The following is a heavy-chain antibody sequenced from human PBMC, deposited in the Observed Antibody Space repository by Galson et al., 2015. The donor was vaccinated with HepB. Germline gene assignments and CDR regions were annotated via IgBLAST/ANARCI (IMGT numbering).Heavy chain of an antibody. CDR3: ARADTAMVYRFDY. D-gene: IGHD5-18*01. V-gene: IGHV3-30*04. CDR2: ISYDGSNK. CDR1: GFTFSSYA. J-gene: IGHJ4*02. Sequence: SLRLSCAASGFTFSSYAMHWVRQAPGKGLEWVAVISYDGSNKYYADPVEGRFTISRDNSKNTLYLQMNSLRAEDTAVYYCARADTAMVYRFDYWGQGTLVTVSS.